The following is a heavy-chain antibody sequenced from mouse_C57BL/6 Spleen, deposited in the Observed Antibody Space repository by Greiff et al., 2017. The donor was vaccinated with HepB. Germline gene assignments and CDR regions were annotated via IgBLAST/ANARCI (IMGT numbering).Heavy chain of an antibody. Sequence: EVQRVESGGGLVKPGGSLKLSCAASGFTFSDYGMHWVRQAPEKGLEWVAYISSGSSTIYYADTVKGRFTISKDNAKNTLFLQMTSLRSEDTAMYYCARSGIYDYVYYFDYWGQGTTLTVSS. J-gene: IGHJ2*01. D-gene: IGHD2-4*01. CDR1: GFTFSDYG. CDR3: ARSGIYDYVYYFDY. V-gene: IGHV5-17*01. CDR2: ISSGSSTI.